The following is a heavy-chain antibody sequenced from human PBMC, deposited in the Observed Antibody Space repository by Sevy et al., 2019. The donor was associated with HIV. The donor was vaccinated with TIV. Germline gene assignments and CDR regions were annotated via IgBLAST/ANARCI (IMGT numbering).Heavy chain of an antibody. D-gene: IGHD1-1*01. CDR3: LREDINEPRTLLSFDI. Sequence: ASVKVSCKTTGYIFSDYNMHWVRQAPGQGLEWMALINPNSGVTFYAQNFRGRVSVTRDTSMSTAYMELSGLTSDDTAVYYCLREDINEPRTLLSFDIWGQGTMVTVSS. CDR1: GYIFSDYN. V-gene: IGHV1-2*06. J-gene: IGHJ3*02. CDR2: INPNSGVT.